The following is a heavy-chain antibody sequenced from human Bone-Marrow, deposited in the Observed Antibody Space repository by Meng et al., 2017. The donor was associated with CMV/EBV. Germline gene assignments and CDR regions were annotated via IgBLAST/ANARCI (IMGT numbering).Heavy chain of an antibody. J-gene: IGHJ6*02. V-gene: IGHV4-34*01. CDR2: INHSGST. D-gene: IGHD2-2*02. CDR1: GGSFSGYY. CDR3: ARLGYCSSTSCYTVYYYGMDV. Sequence: SVTLSLTCAVYGGSFSGYYWSWIRQPPGKGLEWIGEINHSGSTNYNPSLKSRVTISVDTSKNQFSLKLSSVTAADTAVYYCARLGYCSSTSCYTVYYYGMDVWGQGTTVTVSS.